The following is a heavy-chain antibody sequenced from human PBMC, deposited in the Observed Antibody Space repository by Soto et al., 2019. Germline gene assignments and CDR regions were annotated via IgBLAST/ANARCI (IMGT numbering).Heavy chain of an antibody. J-gene: IGHJ6*02. V-gene: IGHV1-18*01. CDR2: ISGYNGNT. CDR3: AREGQAPYYYYGMDV. Sequence: QVQVVQSGDEVKKPGASVKVSCKASGYTFTNYGFSWVRQAPGQGLEWMGWISGYNGNTKYAEKFQGRVTMTTDTSRSTAHMELGSLISDDTAVYYCAREGQAPYYYYGMDVWGQGTAVTVSS. CDR1: GYTFTNYG.